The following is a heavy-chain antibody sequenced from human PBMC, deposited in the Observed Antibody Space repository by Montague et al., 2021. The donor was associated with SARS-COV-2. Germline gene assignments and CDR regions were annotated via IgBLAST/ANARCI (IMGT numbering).Heavy chain of an antibody. CDR3: ARRVGQWLPRYQYYFDY. CDR2: IYYSGST. D-gene: IGHD6-19*01. V-gene: IGHV4-59*08. Sequence: SETLSLTCTVSGGSISSYYWSWIRQPPGKGLEWIGYIYYSGSTNYNPSLKSRVTISVDTSKNQFSLKLSSVTAADTAVYYCARRVGQWLPRYQYYFDYWGRGTLVTVSS. J-gene: IGHJ4*02. CDR1: GGSISSYY.